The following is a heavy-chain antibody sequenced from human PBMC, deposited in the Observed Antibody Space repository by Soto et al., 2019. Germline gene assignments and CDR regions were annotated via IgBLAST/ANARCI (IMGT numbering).Heavy chain of an antibody. D-gene: IGHD2-2*01. V-gene: IGHV3-30*18. Sequence: GGSLRLACAASGFTFSSYGMHWVRQAPGKGLEWVAVISYDGSNKYYADSMKGRFTISRDNSKTTLYLQMNSLRAEDTAVYYCAKTVVPAAMIMPYGMDVWGQGTTVTVSS. CDR3: AKTVVPAAMIMPYGMDV. J-gene: IGHJ6*02. CDR2: ISYDGSNK. CDR1: GFTFSSYG.